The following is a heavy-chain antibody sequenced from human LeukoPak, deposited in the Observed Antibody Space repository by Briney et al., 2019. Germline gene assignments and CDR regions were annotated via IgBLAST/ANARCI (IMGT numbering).Heavy chain of an antibody. J-gene: IGHJ6*02. CDR1: GGSISSYY. CDR3: ARLQYSGYDTSGRRYYYYGMDV. Sequence: SETLSFTCTVSGGSISSYYWSWIRQPPGKGLEWIGYIYYSGNTNYNPSLKSRVTISVDTSKNQFPLKLSSVTAADTAVYYCARLQYSGYDTSGRRYYYYGMDVWGQGTTVTVSS. CDR2: IYYSGNT. V-gene: IGHV4-59*08. D-gene: IGHD5-12*01.